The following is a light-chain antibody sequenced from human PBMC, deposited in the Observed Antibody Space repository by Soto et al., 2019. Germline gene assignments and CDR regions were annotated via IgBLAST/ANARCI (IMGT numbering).Light chain of an antibody. V-gene: IGKV1-33*01. J-gene: IGKJ1*01. CDR1: QDISNY. CDR2: DAS. Sequence: DIQMTQSPSSLSASVGDRVTITCQASQDISNYLNWYQQKPGKAPKLLIYDASNLETGVPSRFSGSGSGTDFTFTISSLQPEDIVTYYCQQYDNPWTFGQGTKVEIK. CDR3: QQYDNPWT.